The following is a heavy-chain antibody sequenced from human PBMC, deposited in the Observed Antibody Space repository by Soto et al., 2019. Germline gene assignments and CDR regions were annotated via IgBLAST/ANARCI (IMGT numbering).Heavy chain of an antibody. J-gene: IGHJ4*02. CDR1: GFTFSGSA. D-gene: IGHD5-18*01. CDR3: YQVGGGSSYGRSFY. V-gene: IGHV3-73*02. Sequence: EVQLVESGGGLVQPGGSLKLSCAASGFTFSGSAMHWVRQASGKGLEWVGRIRSKANSYATAYAASVKGRFTISRDDSMNTEYLKMNSLKTEDTAVYYCYQVGGGSSYGRSFYWGQGTLVTVSS. CDR2: IRSKANSYAT.